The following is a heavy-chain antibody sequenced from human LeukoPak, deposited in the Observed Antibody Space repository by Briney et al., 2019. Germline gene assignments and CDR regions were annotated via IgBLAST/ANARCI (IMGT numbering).Heavy chain of an antibody. CDR1: GYTFTNDD. J-gene: IGHJ5*02. D-gene: IGHD5-12*01. CDR2: MNPNSGNT. CDR3: ARAAVATRRGSWFDP. Sequence: ASVKVSCKASGYTFTNDDINWVRQATGQGLEWMGWMNPNSGNTGHAQKFQGRVTMTRNTSINTAYMELSSLRSEDTAVYYCARAAVATRRGSWFDPWGQGTLVTVSS. V-gene: IGHV1-8*01.